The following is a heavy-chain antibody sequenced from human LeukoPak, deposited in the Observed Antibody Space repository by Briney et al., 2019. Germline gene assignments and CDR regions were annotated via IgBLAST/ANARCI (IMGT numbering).Heavy chain of an antibody. Sequence: PSETLSLTCAVYGGSFSGYYWSWIRQPPGKGLEWIGEINHSGSTNCNPSLKSRVTISVDTSKNQFSLKLSSVTAADTVVYYCARVTSSDAFDIWGQGTMVTVSS. CDR1: GGSFSGYY. CDR3: ARVTSSDAFDI. D-gene: IGHD3-3*01. V-gene: IGHV4-34*01. CDR2: INHSGST. J-gene: IGHJ3*02.